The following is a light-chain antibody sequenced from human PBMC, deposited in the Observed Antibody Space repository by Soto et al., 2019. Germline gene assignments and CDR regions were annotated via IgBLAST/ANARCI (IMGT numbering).Light chain of an antibody. Sequence: IVLTQSPGILSLSPGERATLSCRASQSVSGSALAWYQQRPAQAPRLLVYGASNRATGLPDRFSGSGSGTAFTLTISRLEPEDFAFYFCQQYGGGSPVTFGGGTKLEI. CDR3: QQYGGGSPVT. J-gene: IGKJ4*01. CDR2: GAS. V-gene: IGKV3-20*01. CDR1: QSVSGSA.